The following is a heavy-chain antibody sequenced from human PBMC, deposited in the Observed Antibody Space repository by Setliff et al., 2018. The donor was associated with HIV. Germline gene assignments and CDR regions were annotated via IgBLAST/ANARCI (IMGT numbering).Heavy chain of an antibody. D-gene: IGHD6-19*01. J-gene: IGHJ5*02. Sequence: EASVKVSCKASGYTFTNFGITWVRQVPGQGLEWMGWVNTNNDKTNYAQKFQGRVTMTTDRSTKTAYLDLGGLRPDDTAVYYCARDLYTSGWPNWFDPWGPGTLVTVSS. V-gene: IGHV1-18*01. CDR1: GYTFTNFG. CDR2: VNTNNDKT. CDR3: ARDLYTSGWPNWFDP.